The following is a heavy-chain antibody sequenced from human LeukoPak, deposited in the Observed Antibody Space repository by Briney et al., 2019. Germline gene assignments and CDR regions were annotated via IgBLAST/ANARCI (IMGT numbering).Heavy chain of an antibody. J-gene: IGHJ4*02. CDR1: GGTFSSYT. Sequence: ASVKVSCKASGGTFSSYTISWVRQAPGQGLEWMGRIIPILGIANYAQKFQGRVTITADKSTSTAYMELSSLRSEDTAVYYCARDQCSGSCYSAFDYWGQGTLVTVSS. CDR3: ARDQCSGSCYSAFDY. D-gene: IGHD2-15*01. V-gene: IGHV1-69*04. CDR2: IIPILGIA.